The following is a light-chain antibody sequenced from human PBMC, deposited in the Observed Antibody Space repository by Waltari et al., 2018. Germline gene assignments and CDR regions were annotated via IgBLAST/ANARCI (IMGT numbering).Light chain of an antibody. J-gene: IGKJ1*01. V-gene: IGKV3-20*01. CDR2: SAS. Sequence: IVLTQSPGTLSLSPGERTTLSCRASQSVSSSYLAWYQQKPGQAPRLLSYSASRRATGIPDRFSGSGSGTDFTLTISRLEPEDFAVYYCQQYGSSPKTLGQGTKVEIK. CDR3: QQYGSSPKT. CDR1: QSVSSSY.